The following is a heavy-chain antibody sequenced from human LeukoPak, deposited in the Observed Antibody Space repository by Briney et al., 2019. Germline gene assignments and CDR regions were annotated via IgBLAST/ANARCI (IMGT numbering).Heavy chain of an antibody. J-gene: IGHJ5*02. V-gene: IGHV1-69*13. CDR1: GGTFSSYA. Sequence: SVKVSCKASGGTFSSYAISWVRQAPGQGLEWMGGIIPIFGTANYAQKFQGRVTITADESTCTAYMELSSLRSEDTAVYYCNYDFWSGYPQGGFDPWGQGTLVTVSS. CDR3: NYDFWSGYPQGGFDP. CDR2: IIPIFGTA. D-gene: IGHD3-3*01.